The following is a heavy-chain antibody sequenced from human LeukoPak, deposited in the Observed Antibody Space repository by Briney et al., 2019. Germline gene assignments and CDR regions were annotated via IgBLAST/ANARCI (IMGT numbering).Heavy chain of an antibody. D-gene: IGHD1-26*01. CDR3: ASGTYYYYFDY. V-gene: IGHV3-7*01. Sequence: GGSLSLSCAASGFTFSSYWMTWVRQAPGKGLEWVASIKQDGSDKYYVDSVKGRFTISRDNAKNSLYLQVNSLRAEDTAVYYCASGTYYYYFDYWGQGTLVTVSS. CDR2: IKQDGSDK. CDR1: GFTFSSYW. J-gene: IGHJ4*02.